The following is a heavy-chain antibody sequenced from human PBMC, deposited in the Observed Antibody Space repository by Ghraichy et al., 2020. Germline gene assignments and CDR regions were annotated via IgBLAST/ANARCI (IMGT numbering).Heavy chain of an antibody. J-gene: IGHJ4*02. V-gene: IGHV4-34*01. CDR1: GGSFSGYY. CDR3: ARPTMIVVVITRGVLGRRRDY. CDR2: INHSGST. D-gene: IGHD3-22*01. Sequence: SETLSLTCAVYGGSFSGYYWSWIRQPPGKGLEWIGEINHSGSTNYNPSLKSRVTISVDTSKNQFSLKLSSVTAADTAVYYCARPTMIVVVITRGVLGRRRDYWGQGTLVTVSS.